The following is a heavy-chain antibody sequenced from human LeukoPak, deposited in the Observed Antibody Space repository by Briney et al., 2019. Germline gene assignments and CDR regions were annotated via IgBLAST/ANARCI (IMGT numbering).Heavy chain of an antibody. CDR3: AKAIKYSSSWTAFDY. D-gene: IGHD6-13*01. Sequence: PGRSLRLSCAASGFTFSSYAMHWVRQAPGKGLEWVAVLSWDGTDKNHAASVKGRFTISRDNSKNTLYLQMNSLRAEDTAVYYCAKAIKYSSSWTAFDYWGQGTLVTVSS. V-gene: IGHV3-30*01. CDR1: GFTFSSYA. J-gene: IGHJ4*02. CDR2: LSWDGTDK.